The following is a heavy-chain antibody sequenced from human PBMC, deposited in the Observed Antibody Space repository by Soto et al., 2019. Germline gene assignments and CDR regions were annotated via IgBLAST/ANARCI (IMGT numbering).Heavy chain of an antibody. CDR3: ARSSAGVFGIIIEGSNWLAP. D-gene: IGHD3-16*02. Sequence: SVKVSCQASGGTFRNYAITWIRQAPGQGLEWMGRFIPILETANYAQIFQGRVIISADESTNTAYMEMSSLRSEDTAIYYCARSSAGVFGIIIEGSNWLAPWGQGSQVTVSS. V-gene: IGHV1-69*13. CDR2: FIPILETA. CDR1: GGTFRNYA. J-gene: IGHJ5*02.